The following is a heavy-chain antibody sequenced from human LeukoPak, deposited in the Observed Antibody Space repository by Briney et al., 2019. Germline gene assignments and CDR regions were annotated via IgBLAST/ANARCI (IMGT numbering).Heavy chain of an antibody. CDR1: GFTVSSNY. CDR3: TRAYCGGDCYFQH. CDR2: IRSKAYGGTT. V-gene: IGHV3-49*04. Sequence: GGSLRLSCAASGFTVSSNYMSWVRQAPGKGLEWVVFIRSKAYGGTTEYAASVKGRFTISRDDSKSIAYLQMNSLKTEDTAVYSCTRAYCGGDCYFQHWGQGTLVTVSS. J-gene: IGHJ1*01. D-gene: IGHD2-21*02.